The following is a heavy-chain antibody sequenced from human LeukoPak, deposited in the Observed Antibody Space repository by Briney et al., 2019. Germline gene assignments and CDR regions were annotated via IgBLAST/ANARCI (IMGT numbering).Heavy chain of an antibody. CDR3: AKDMQPTGYCSGGNCYSDY. V-gene: IGHV3-23*01. D-gene: IGHD2-15*01. Sequence: GGSLRLSCAASGFTFSSYAMSWVRQAPGKGLEWVSGISGSGGSTYYADSVTGRFTISRDNSKNTLYLQMNILRAEDTAVYYCAKDMQPTGYCSGGNCYSDYWGQGTLVTVSS. CDR1: GFTFSSYA. CDR2: ISGSGGST. J-gene: IGHJ4*02.